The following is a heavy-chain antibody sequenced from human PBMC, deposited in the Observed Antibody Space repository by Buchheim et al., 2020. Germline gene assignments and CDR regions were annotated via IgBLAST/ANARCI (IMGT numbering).Heavy chain of an antibody. D-gene: IGHD2-15*01. J-gene: IGHJ4*02. CDR2: IYTSGST. CDR1: GGSISSGSYY. Sequence: QVQLQESGPGLVKPSQTLSLTCTVSGGSISSGSYYWSWIRQPAGKGLEWIGRIYTSGSTNYNPSLKSRLTISVDTSKNQFSLKLSSVTAADTAVYYCARISVVAAPYFDYWGQGTL. CDR3: ARISVVAAPYFDY. V-gene: IGHV4-61*02.